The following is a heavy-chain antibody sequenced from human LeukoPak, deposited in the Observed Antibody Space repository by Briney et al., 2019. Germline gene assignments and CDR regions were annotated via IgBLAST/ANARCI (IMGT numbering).Heavy chain of an antibody. CDR1: GYTFTGYY. CDR2: INPNSGGT. Sequence: ASVKVSCKASGYTFTGYYMHWVRQAPGQGLEWMGWINPNSGGTSFAQKFQGRVTMTRDTSISTAYMELSRLRSDDTAVYYCAREYSSSSDSYYYYYMDVWGKGTTVTVSS. V-gene: IGHV1-2*02. D-gene: IGHD6-6*01. J-gene: IGHJ6*03. CDR3: AREYSSSSDSYYYYYMDV.